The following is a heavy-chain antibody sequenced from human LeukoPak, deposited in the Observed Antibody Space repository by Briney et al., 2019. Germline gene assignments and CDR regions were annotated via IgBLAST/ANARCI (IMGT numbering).Heavy chain of an antibody. CDR1: GFTFSAYG. J-gene: IGHJ4*02. CDR2: ISYDGRKK. Sequence: GRSLRLSCAASGFTFSAYGMHWVRQAPGKGLEWVAVISYDGRKKYYVDSVKGRFTISRDNSQNTVDLQMNSLRDEDTAVYYCARSSRELRGYAPWEVMPPFDYWGQGTLVTVSS. D-gene: IGHD4-23*01. CDR3: ARSSRELRGYAPWEVMPPFDY. V-gene: IGHV3-30*03.